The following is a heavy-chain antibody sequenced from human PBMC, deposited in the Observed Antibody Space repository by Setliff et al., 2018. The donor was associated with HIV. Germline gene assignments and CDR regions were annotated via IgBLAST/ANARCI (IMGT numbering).Heavy chain of an antibody. CDR2: IYHSGNT. Sequence: SETLSLTCTVSGGFISTGGYSWSWIRQPPGKGLEWIGYIYHSGNTYYNPSLKSRVTISVDTSRNQFSLKLYSVTAADTAVYYCARAYFGSGIYYWGQGTLVTV. J-gene: IGHJ4*02. CDR1: GGFISTGGYS. CDR3: ARAYFGSGIYY. D-gene: IGHD3-10*01. V-gene: IGHV4-30-2*05.